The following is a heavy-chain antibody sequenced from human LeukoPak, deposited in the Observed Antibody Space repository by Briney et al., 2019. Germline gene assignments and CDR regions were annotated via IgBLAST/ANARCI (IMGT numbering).Heavy chain of an antibody. CDR2: IYPGDSDT. J-gene: IGHJ4*02. CDR1: GYSFTSYW. CDR3: ARVDYDILTGPSYYFDY. D-gene: IGHD3-9*01. V-gene: IGHV5-51*01. Sequence: GEPLKISCKGSGYSFTSYWIGWVRQMPGKGLEWMGIIYPGDSDTRYSPSFQGQVTISADKSISTAYLQWSSLKASDTAMYYCARVDYDILTGPSYYFDYWGQGTLVTVSS.